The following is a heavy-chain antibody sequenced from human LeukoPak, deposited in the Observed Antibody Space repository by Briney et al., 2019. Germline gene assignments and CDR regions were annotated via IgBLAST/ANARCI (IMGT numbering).Heavy chain of an antibody. CDR3: ARGDVAARLQT. J-gene: IGHJ4*02. D-gene: IGHD6-6*01. CDR1: GGPFSGYF. V-gene: IGHV4-34*01. Sequence: SETLSLTCTVYGGPFSGYFWTWIRQPPGKGLEWIGEISHTGSTNYNPSLKSRVTISVDTSKNQFSLKLSSMTAADTAVYCCARGDVAARLQTWGQGTLVTVSS. CDR2: ISHTGST.